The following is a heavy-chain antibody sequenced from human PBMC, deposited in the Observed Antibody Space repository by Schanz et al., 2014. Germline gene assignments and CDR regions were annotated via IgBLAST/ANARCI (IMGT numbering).Heavy chain of an antibody. CDR3: ARDFHGYGPHLDY. V-gene: IGHV3-33*01. Sequence: QVQLVESGGGVVQPGRSLRLSCVASGFTFSSYDVFWVRQAPGKGLEWVAILWHDGSKKYYADSVKGRFTVSRDKSKNTLYLQLNSLRAEDTAVYYCARDFHGYGPHLDYWGQGSLVTVSS. D-gene: IGHD5-12*01. CDR2: LWHDGSKK. CDR1: GFTFSSYD. J-gene: IGHJ4*02.